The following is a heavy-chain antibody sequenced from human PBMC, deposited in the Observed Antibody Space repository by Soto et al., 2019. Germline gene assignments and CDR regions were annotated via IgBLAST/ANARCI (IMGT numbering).Heavy chain of an antibody. Sequence: GGSLRLSCAASGFTVSSKYMNWVRQAPGKGLEWVSAISGSGDGTDYADSVKGRFTISRDNSKNTLYLQMNSLRAEDTAVYYCAGPGYSSQDYWGQGALVTVS. V-gene: IGHV3-23*01. CDR2: ISGSGDGT. CDR1: GFTVSSKY. D-gene: IGHD5-18*01. J-gene: IGHJ4*02. CDR3: AGPGYSSQDY.